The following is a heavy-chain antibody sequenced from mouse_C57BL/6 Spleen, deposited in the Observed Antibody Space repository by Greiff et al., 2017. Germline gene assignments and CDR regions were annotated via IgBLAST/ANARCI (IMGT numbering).Heavy chain of an antibody. CDR3: ARTGPLPGAMDY. Sequence: VKVVESGAELVKPGASVKMSCKASGYTFTTYPIEWMKQNHGKSLEWIGNFHPYNDDTKYNEKFKGKATLTVEKSSSTVYLELSRLTSDDSAVYYCARTGPLPGAMDYWGQGTSVTVSS. V-gene: IGHV1-47*01. J-gene: IGHJ4*01. CDR2: FHPYNDDT. CDR1: GYTFTTYP. D-gene: IGHD3-1*01.